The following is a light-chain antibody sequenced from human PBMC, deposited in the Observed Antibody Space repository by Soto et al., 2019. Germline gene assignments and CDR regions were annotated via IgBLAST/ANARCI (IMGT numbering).Light chain of an antibody. CDR1: QSVSGSY. Sequence: EIVLTQSPGTLSLSPGERATLSCRASQSVSGSYLAWYQQRPGQAPRLLINGASSRATGIPDRFSGSGSGTDFTLTISGLESEDFAVYYCQQYGSSPRTFGQGTKVDIK. CDR3: QQYGSSPRT. CDR2: GAS. V-gene: IGKV3-20*01. J-gene: IGKJ1*01.